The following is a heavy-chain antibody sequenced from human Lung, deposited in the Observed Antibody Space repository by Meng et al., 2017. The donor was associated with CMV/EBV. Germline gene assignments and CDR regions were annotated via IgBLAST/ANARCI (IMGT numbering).Heavy chain of an antibody. CDR2: IFSNDDK. V-gene: IGHV2-26*01. J-gene: IGHJ5*02. D-gene: IGHD3-16*01. Sequence: SGXXLVXPTETLTLTCTVSGFSLSNARMGVSWIRQPPRKALEWLAHIFSNDDKSYSTSLKSRLTISKDTSKSQVVLTMTNMDPVDTATYYCARIWGAAPYNWFDPWXQGTXVT. CDR1: GFSLSNARMG. CDR3: ARIWGAAPYNWFDP.